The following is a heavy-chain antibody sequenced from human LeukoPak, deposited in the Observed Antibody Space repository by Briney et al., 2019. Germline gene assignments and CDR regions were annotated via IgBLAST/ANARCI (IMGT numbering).Heavy chain of an antibody. CDR2: IWYDGSNK. CDR3: ARDPSLELPAPGWFDP. J-gene: IGHJ5*02. CDR1: GFTFSSYG. Sequence: GGSLRLSCAASGFTFSSYGMHWVRQAPGKGLEWVAVIWYDGSNKYYADSVKGRFTISRDNSKNTLYLEMNSLRAEDTAVYYCARDPSLELPAPGWFDPWGQGTLVTVSS. V-gene: IGHV3-33*01. D-gene: IGHD1-7*01.